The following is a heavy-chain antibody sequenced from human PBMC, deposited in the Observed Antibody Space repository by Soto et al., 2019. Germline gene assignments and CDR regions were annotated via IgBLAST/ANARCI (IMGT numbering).Heavy chain of an antibody. V-gene: IGHV4-59*01. D-gene: IGHD2-15*01. J-gene: IGHJ4*02. Sequence: SETLSLTCTVSGGSISNYYWSWVRQPPGKGLEWIGYIYDSGSTNYNPSLKSRVTISVDTSKNQFCLRLTSVTAADTAVYYCAAAPRYWGQGTPVTVSS. CDR2: IYDSGST. CDR3: AAAPRY. CDR1: GGSISNYY.